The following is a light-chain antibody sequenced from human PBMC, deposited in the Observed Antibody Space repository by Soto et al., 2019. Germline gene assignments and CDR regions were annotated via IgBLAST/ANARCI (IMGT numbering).Light chain of an antibody. Sequence: QAVVTQSSSASASLGSSVKLTCTLSSLHSSYIIAWHQQQPGKAPRYLMKLEGSGSYNKGSGVPDRFSGSSSGADRYLTISNLQFEDDADYYCETWDSNTHTVFGGGTKLIVL. J-gene: IGLJ3*02. CDR3: ETWDSNTHTV. V-gene: IGLV4-60*02. CDR1: SLHSSYI. CDR2: LEGSGSY.